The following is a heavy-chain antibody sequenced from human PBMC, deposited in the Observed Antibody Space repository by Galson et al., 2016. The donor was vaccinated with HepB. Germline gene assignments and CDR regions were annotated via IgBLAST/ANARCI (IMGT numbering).Heavy chain of an antibody. D-gene: IGHD5-18*01. CDR3: ASLRTGYTYGYGTFYY. CDR1: GYTLTELS. CDR2: FDPEDGET. J-gene: IGHJ4*02. Sequence: SVKVSCKVSGYTLTELSMHWLRQAPGKGLAWMGGFDPEDGETIYAQKFQGRVTMTEDTSTDTAYMELRSLRSEDTAVYYRASLRTGYTYGYGTFYYWGQGTLVTVSS. V-gene: IGHV1-24*01.